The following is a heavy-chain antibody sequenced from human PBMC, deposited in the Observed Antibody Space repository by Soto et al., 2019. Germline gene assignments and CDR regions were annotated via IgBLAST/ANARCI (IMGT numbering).Heavy chain of an antibody. CDR2: IGTAGDP. V-gene: IGHV3-13*05. CDR1: GFTFSSYD. CDR3: ARALRGYYDSSGYPSPWYFYYGMDV. D-gene: IGHD3-22*01. Sequence: GGSLRLSCAASGFTFSSYDMHWVRQATGKGLEWVSAIGTAGDPYYPGSVKGRFTISRENAKNSLYLQMNSLRAGDTAVYYCARALRGYYDSSGYPSPWYFYYGMDVWGQGTTVTVSS. J-gene: IGHJ6*02.